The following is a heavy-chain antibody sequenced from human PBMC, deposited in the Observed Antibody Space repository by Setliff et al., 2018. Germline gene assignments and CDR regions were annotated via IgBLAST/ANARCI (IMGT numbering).Heavy chain of an antibody. CDR2: ISAYNGNT. CDR3: AALWFGGLFL. D-gene: IGHD3-10*01. Sequence: GASVKVSCKASGYTFTNYGISWVRQAPGQGLEWMGWISAYNGNTGYAQKFQGRVTMTRNTSISTAYMELSSLRSEDTAVYYCAALWFGGLFLWGQGTLVTVSS. V-gene: IGHV1-8*02. CDR1: GYTFTNYG. J-gene: IGHJ4*02.